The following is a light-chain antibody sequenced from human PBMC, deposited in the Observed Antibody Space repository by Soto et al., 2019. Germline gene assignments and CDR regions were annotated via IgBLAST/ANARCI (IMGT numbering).Light chain of an antibody. J-gene: IGKJ1*01. V-gene: IGKV1-8*01. Sequence: AIRMTQSPSSFSASTGDRVTITCRASQGISSDLAWYQQKPGKAPKLLIYAASTLQSGVPSRCSGSGSGTAFTLTISCLQSEDFATYYCQQYYSYPWTFGQGTKVEIK. CDR3: QQYYSYPWT. CDR2: AAS. CDR1: QGISSD.